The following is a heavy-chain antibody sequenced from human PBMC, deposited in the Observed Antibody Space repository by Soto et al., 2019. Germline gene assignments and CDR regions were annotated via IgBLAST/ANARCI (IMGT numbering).Heavy chain of an antibody. CDR2: IYYNGDT. D-gene: IGHD4-17*01. V-gene: IGHV4-59*01. CDR1: GGSISTYY. Sequence: SETLSLTCSVSGGSISTYYWSWIRQPPGKGLEWIGYIYYNGDTNYSPSLKSRVTISVDTSKNQFSLKLRSVTAADTAVYYCARGDYEVSEFDYWGQGTLVTVSS. J-gene: IGHJ4*02. CDR3: ARGDYEVSEFDY.